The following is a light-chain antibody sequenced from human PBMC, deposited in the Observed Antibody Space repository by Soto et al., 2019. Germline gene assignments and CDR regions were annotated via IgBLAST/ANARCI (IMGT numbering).Light chain of an antibody. CDR3: QQSYSTKT. CDR2: AAS. V-gene: IGKV1-39*01. J-gene: IGKJ1*01. Sequence: DIQLTQYPSSLSATVGDRVTITCRASRSISDCLNWYKQKPGEAPELLIYAASALQSGVPSSFSGSGSGTDFTLTISSMTPEDSAAYYCQQSYSTKTFGHGTKVDIK. CDR1: RSISDC.